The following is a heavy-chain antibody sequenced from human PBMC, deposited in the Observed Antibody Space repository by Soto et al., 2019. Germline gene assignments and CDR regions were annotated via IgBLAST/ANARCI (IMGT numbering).Heavy chain of an antibody. V-gene: IGHV3-23*01. CDR1: GFNLSSYA. D-gene: IGHD1-26*01. Sequence: EVQLLESGGGLVQPGGSLRLSCAASGFNLSSYAMSWVRQPPGKGLEWVSAISGSGANTYYADSVKGRLTISRDNSKNTLYLQMNSLRAEDTAVYYCAKSQRYYKNRLFDYWGQGTLVTVSS. J-gene: IGHJ4*02. CDR2: ISGSGANT. CDR3: AKSQRYYKNRLFDY.